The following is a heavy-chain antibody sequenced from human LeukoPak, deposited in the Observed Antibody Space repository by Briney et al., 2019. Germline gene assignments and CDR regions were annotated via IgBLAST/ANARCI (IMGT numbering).Heavy chain of an antibody. D-gene: IGHD2-2*01. CDR1: GYTFTGYY. Sequence: ASVKVSCKASGYTFTGYYMHWVRQAPGQGLEWMGWINPNSGGTNYAQKFQGRVTMTRDTSISTAYMELSRLRSDDTAVYYCARMERAKVPAALYYYYYMDVWGKGTTVTISS. CDR3: ARMERAKVPAALYYYYYMDV. J-gene: IGHJ6*03. V-gene: IGHV1-2*02. CDR2: INPNSGGT.